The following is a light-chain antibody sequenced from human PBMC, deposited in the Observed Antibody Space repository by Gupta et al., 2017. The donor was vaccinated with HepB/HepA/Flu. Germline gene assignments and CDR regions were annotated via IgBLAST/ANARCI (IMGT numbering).Light chain of an antibody. CDR1: QGIRID. J-gene: IGKJ1*01. Sequence: DIQMTQSPSSLAASVGDRVTITCRASQGIRIDLGWYQQKPGKAPKRLIYAASSLQSGVPSRFSGSGSGTEFTLTINSLQPEDFATYYCLQHNAYPWTFGQGTKVEIK. CDR3: LQHNAYPWT. CDR2: AAS. V-gene: IGKV1-17*01.